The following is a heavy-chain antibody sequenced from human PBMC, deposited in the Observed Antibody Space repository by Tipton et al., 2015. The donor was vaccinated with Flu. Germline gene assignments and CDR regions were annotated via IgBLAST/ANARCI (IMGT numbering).Heavy chain of an antibody. V-gene: IGHV4-4*07. CDR3: ARGNPYFYYYMDV. CDR1: GGSLSSYY. CDR2: IFTRGSI. J-gene: IGHJ6*03. Sequence: TLSLTCTVSGGSLSSYYLNWVRQPAGKGLEWIGRIFTRGSIDYNPSLKSRLTMSEDTSKNQFSLKLASVTAADTAVYYCARGNPYFYYYMDVWGKGTTVIVSS.